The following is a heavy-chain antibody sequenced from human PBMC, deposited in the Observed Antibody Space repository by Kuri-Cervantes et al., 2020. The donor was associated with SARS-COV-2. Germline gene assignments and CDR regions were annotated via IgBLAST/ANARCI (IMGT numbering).Heavy chain of an antibody. CDR1: GGSISSSSYY. CDR3: ARDLHGDYYLDY. J-gene: IGHJ4*02. CDR2: IYHSGST. V-gene: IGHV4-39*07. D-gene: IGHD4-17*01. Sequence: SETLSLTCTVSGGSISSSSYYWGWIRQPPGKGLEWIGSIYHSGSTYYNPSLKSRVTISVDTSKNQFSLKLSSVTAADTAVYYCARDLHGDYYLDYWGQGTLVTVSS.